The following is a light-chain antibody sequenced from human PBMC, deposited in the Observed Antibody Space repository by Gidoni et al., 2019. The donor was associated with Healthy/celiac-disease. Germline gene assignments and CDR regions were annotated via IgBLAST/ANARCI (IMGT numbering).Light chain of an antibody. CDR1: QSISSY. J-gene: IGKJ1*01. CDR2: AAS. V-gene: IGKV1-39*01. CDR3: QQSYSTPWT. Sequence: PSSLSASVGDRVTITCRASQSISSYLNWYKQKPGKAPKLLIYAASSLQSGVPSRFSGSGSGTDFTLTISSLQPEDFATYYCQQSYSTPWTFGQGTKVEIK.